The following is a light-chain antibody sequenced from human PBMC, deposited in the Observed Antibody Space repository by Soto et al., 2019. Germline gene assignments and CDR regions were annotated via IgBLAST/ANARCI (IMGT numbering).Light chain of an antibody. CDR3: QQSYSTPRT. CDR2: AAS. CDR1: QSISNH. V-gene: IGKV1-39*01. J-gene: IGKJ1*01. Sequence: DIQMTQSPSSLSASVEDRVIITCRASQSISNHLNWYQQKSGKAPKVLIYAASTLQSGVPSRFSGSGSGTDFTLTISSLQPEDFATYYCQQSYSTPRTFGQGTKVDIK.